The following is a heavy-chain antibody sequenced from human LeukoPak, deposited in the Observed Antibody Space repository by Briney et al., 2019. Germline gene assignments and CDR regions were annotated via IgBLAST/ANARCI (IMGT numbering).Heavy chain of an antibody. CDR3: ARSGGSSWYVGMFY. V-gene: IGHV1-69*04. J-gene: IGHJ4*02. Sequence: SVKVSCKASGGTFSNYAISWVRQAPGQGLEWMGRIIPILSIPDYAQNFQGRVTITADRSTSTAYMELSSLKSDDTAVYYCARSGGSSWYVGMFYWGQGTLVTVSS. CDR2: IIPILSIP. D-gene: IGHD6-13*01. CDR1: GGTFSNYA.